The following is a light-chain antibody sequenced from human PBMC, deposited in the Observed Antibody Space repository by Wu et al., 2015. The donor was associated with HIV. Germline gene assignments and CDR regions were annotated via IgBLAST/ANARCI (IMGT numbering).Light chain of an antibody. CDR3: LLRTNRLLM. Sequence: EIVLTQSPGTLSLPPGTRATLSCRASQSISRSYLAWYQQKPGQTPRLLIYDASNRATAIPARFSGSGSGTDFTLTISGLEPEDFVSYYCLLRTNRLLMFGQGTRLEVK. J-gene: IGKJ5*01. V-gene: IGKV3-11*01. CDR1: QSISRSY. CDR2: DAS.